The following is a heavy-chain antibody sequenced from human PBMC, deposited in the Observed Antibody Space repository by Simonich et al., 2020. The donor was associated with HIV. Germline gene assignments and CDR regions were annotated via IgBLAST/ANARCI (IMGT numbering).Heavy chain of an antibody. V-gene: IGHV1-69*13. J-gene: IGHJ4*02. D-gene: IGHD3-10*01. CDR1: GGTFSSFA. CDR3: ARKGGGRGVYYFDY. CDR2: IIPIFGTA. Sequence: QVQLVQSGAEVKKPGSSVKVSCKASGGTFSSFAISWVRQAPGLGLKWGEVIIPIFGTANYAQMCQGRVTITADESTSTAYMELSSLRSEDTGIYYCARKGGGRGVYYFDYWGQGTLVTVSS.